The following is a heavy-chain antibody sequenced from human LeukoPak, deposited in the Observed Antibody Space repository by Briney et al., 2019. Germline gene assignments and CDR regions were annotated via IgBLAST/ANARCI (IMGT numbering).Heavy chain of an antibody. CDR3: ARDWNNYYGSGSYLTDH. V-gene: IGHV1-18*01. J-gene: IGHJ4*02. CDR2: ISAYNANT. Sequence: ASVKVSCKASGYTFTSYGISWVRQAPGQGLEWMGWISAYNANTNYAQKLQGRVTMTTDTSTSTAYMELRSLRSDDAAVYYCARDWNNYYGSGSYLTDHWGLGTLVTVSS. D-gene: IGHD3-10*01. CDR1: GYTFTSYG.